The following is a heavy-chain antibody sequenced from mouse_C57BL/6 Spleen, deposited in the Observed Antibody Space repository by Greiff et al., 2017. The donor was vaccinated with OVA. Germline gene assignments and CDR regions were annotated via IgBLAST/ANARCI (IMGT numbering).Heavy chain of an antibody. J-gene: IGHJ2*01. D-gene: IGHD1-1*01. CDR1: GYTFTSYW. Sequence: QVQLQQPGAELVKPGASVKLSCKASGYTFTSYWMHWVKQRPGQGLEWIGMIHPNSGSTNYNEKFKSKATLTVEQSSSTAYMQLSSLTSEDSAVYYCARDTTVVAGGYFDYWGQGTTLTVSS. CDR2: IHPNSGST. V-gene: IGHV1-64*01. CDR3: ARDTTVVAGGYFDY.